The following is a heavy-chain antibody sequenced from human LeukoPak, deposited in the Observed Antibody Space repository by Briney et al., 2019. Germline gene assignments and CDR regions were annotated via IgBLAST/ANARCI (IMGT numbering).Heavy chain of an antibody. CDR3: ARDRAPYCSGGSCLWH. CDR1: GGSISSYY. Sequence: SETLSLTCTVSGGSISSYYWSWIRQPPGKGLEWIGYIYYSGSTNYNPSLKSRVTISVDTSKNQFSLKLSSVTAADTAVYYCARDRAPYCSGGSCLWHWCQGTLVTVSS. D-gene: IGHD2-15*01. J-gene: IGHJ1*01. CDR2: IYYSGST. V-gene: IGHV4-59*01.